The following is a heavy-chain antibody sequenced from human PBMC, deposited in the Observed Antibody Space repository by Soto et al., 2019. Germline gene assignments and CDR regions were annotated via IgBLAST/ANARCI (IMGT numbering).Heavy chain of an antibody. CDR1: GFTFSTYW. CDR3: AGWGGHDYNY. D-gene: IGHD4-4*01. CDR2: INPDGNVG. J-gene: IGHJ4*02. V-gene: IGHV3-7*03. Sequence: EVQLLGSGGGLVQPGGSLRLSCVGSGFTFSTYWMNWVRQAPGKGLEWVANINPDGNVGTNVDSVRGRFTTSRDNAKNSLSLQMNSLRADDTAVYFCAGWGGHDYNYWGQGIMVTVSS.